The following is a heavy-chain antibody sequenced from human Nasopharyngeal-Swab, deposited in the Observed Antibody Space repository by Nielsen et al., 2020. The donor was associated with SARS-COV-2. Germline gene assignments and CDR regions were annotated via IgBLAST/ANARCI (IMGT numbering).Heavy chain of an antibody. CDR2: IYYSWFT. CDR3: ARVWGATCLN. Sequence: WIRQPPGKGLEWIGYIYYSWFTNYNPSLKSRVTISVDTAKNQFYLKLSSVTAADTAVYYCARVWGATCLNWGQGTLVTVSS. V-gene: IGHV4-59*12. D-gene: IGHD1-26*01. J-gene: IGHJ4*02.